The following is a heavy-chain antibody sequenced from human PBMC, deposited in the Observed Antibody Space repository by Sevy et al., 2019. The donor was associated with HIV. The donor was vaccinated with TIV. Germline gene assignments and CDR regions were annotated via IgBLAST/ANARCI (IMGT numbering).Heavy chain of an antibody. J-gene: IGHJ6*02. Sequence: GGSLRLSCAASGFTISNNHMHWVRQAPGKGLEWVAAMWYDGSNEYYADSVKGRFTISRDNSKNTLDLQMNSLRAEDTAVYYCARDNLALDVWGQGTTVTVSS. CDR1: GFTISNNH. CDR3: ARDNLALDV. V-gene: IGHV3-33*01. CDR2: MWYDGSNE.